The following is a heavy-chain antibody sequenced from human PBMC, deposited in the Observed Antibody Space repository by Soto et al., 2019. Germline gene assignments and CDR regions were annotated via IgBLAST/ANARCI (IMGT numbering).Heavy chain of an antibody. CDR2: INSDGSST. D-gene: IGHD3-16*01. CDR1: GFTFSSYW. V-gene: IGHV3-74*01. CDR3: ARGSPPSQGLDDAFDI. J-gene: IGHJ3*02. Sequence: GGSLRLSCAASGFTFSSYWMHWVRQAPGKGLVWVSRINSDGSSTSYADSVKGRFTISRDNAKNTLYLRMNSLRAEDTAVYYCARGSPPSQGLDDAFDIWGQGTMVTVSS.